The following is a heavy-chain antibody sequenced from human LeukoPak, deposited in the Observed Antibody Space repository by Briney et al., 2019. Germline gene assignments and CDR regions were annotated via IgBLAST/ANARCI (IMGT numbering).Heavy chain of an antibody. CDR1: GFTFSTYA. CDR2: ISSSGNNT. CDR3: VKPGY. J-gene: IGHJ4*02. Sequence: PGGPLRLSCSASGFTFSTYAMHWVRQAPGKGLEYVSAISSSGNNTHYAESMKDRFIISRDNSKNTLYLQMSGLRAEDTAIYYCVKPGYWGQGTLVTVSS. V-gene: IGHV3-64D*06.